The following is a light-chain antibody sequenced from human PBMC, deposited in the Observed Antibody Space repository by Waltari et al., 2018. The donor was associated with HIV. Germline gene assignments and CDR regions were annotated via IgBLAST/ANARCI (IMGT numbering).Light chain of an antibody. Sequence: DIQMTQSPSSLSASVEDRVTITCRASKSISSYLNWYQQKPGKAPKLLIYAASSLQSGVPSRFSGSGSGTDFTLTISSLQPEDFATYYCQESYIIPLTFGGGTKVEIK. V-gene: IGKV1-39*01. CDR1: KSISSY. CDR2: AAS. J-gene: IGKJ4*01. CDR3: QESYIIPLT.